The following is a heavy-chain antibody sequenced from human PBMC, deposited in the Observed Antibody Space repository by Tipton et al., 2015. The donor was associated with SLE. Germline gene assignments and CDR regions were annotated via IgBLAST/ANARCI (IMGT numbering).Heavy chain of an antibody. CDR3: AREARFGGLAPL. CDR1: GVSISSSY. D-gene: IGHD3-10*01. V-gene: IGHV4-4*08. CDR2: IFITGST. J-gene: IGHJ4*02. Sequence: TLSLTCTVSGVSISSSYWSWIRQPPGKGLEWIGYIFITGSTTYNPALGSRITISLDTSKNQFSLSLSSVTAADTAVYYCAREARFGGLAPLWGQGTLVTVSS.